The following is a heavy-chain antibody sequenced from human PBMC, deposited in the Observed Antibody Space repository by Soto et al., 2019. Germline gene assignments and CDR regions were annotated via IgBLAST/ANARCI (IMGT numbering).Heavy chain of an antibody. CDR2: ISGYNGKT. D-gene: IGHD3-10*01. V-gene: IGHV1-18*04. J-gene: IGHJ5*02. CDR1: GYTFTSYG. Sequence: QVQLVQSGAEVEKPGASVKVSCKASGYTFTSYGISWVRQAPGQGLEWMGWISGYNGKTDYAQNLQGRVTMTTDTSTSTAYMELRSLRSDDTAVYYCARGSMARGVSKFDPWGQGTLVTVSS. CDR3: ARGSMARGVSKFDP.